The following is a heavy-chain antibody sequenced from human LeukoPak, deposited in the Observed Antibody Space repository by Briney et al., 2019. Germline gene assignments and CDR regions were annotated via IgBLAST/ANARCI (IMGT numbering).Heavy chain of an antibody. V-gene: IGHV3-74*01. D-gene: IGHD3-10*01. Sequence: GGSLRLSCAASGFTFSSYWMHWVRQAPGKGLVWVSRINSDGSSTSYADSVKGRFTISRDNAKNTLYLQMNSLRAEDTAAYYCARDYGSGSYPDYWGQGTLVTVSS. CDR2: INSDGSST. CDR1: GFTFSSYW. CDR3: ARDYGSGSYPDY. J-gene: IGHJ4*02.